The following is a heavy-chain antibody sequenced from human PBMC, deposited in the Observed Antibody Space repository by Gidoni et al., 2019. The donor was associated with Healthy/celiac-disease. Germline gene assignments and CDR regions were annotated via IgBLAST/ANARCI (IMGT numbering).Heavy chain of an antibody. CDR1: GGSFSGYY. Sequence: ETLSLTCAVYGGSFSGYYWSWIRQPPGKGLEWIGEINHSGSTNYNPSLKSRVTISVDTSKNQFSLKLSSVTAADTAVYYCARLPAYDSSGYVDSYYYMDVWGKGTTVTVSS. CDR3: ARLPAYDSSGYVDSYYYMDV. V-gene: IGHV4-34*01. CDR2: INHSGST. J-gene: IGHJ6*03. D-gene: IGHD3-22*01.